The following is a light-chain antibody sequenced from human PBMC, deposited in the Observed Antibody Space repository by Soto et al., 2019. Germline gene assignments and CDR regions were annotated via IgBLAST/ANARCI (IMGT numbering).Light chain of an antibody. CDR2: EVS. V-gene: IGLV2-18*02. Sequence: QSALTQPPSVSGSPGQSGTISCTGTSSDVGSYYRVSWYQQPPGAAPKLMIYEVSNRPAGVPDRFSGPKSGNTASLTISGLHAEDEADYYCNSYTGSSTYVFGTGTKLTVL. CDR3: NSYTGSSTYV. J-gene: IGLJ1*01. CDR1: SSDVGSYYR.